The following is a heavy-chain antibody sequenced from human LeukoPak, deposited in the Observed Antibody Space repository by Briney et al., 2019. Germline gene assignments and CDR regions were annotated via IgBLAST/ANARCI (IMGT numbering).Heavy chain of an antibody. D-gene: IGHD6-13*01. Sequence: PSETLSLTCTVSGGSISSSSYYWGWTRQPPGKGLEWIGSIYYSGSTNYNPSLKSRVTISVDTSKNQFSLKLSSVTAADTAVYYCARVIAAAGTEWFDPWGQGTLVTVSS. CDR2: IYYSGST. CDR1: GGSISSSSYY. J-gene: IGHJ5*02. V-gene: IGHV4-39*07. CDR3: ARVIAAAGTEWFDP.